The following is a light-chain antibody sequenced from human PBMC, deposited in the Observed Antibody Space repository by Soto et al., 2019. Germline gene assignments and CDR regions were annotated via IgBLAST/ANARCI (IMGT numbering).Light chain of an antibody. CDR1: SSNIGAGYD. Sequence: QSVLTQPPSVSGAPGQRVTISCTGSSSNIGAGYDVHWYQQLPGTAPKLLIYGNINRPSGVPDRFSGSKSGASASLAITGRQAADEADYYCQSYDSSLSGSVLGGGTKLTVL. V-gene: IGLV1-40*01. CDR3: QSYDSSLSGSV. J-gene: IGLJ2*01. CDR2: GNI.